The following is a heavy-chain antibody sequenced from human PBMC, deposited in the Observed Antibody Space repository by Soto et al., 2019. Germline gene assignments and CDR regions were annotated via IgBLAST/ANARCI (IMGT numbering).Heavy chain of an antibody. CDR2: IYYSGST. V-gene: IGHV4-39*01. Sequence: LSLTGSVSCGSRNSSGYFWGWVRQPPGKGLEWIGSIYYSGSTYYNPSLRSRVTISVDTSKNQFSLKLSSVTAADTAVFYCARHYSSGSRNWFDPWGQGTLVTVSS. J-gene: IGHJ5*02. D-gene: IGHD6-19*01. CDR3: ARHYSSGSRNWFDP. CDR1: CGSRNSSGYF.